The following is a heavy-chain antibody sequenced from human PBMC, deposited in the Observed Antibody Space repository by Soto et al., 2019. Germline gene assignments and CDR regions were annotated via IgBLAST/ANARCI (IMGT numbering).Heavy chain of an antibody. J-gene: IGHJ3*02. Sequence: ASVKVSCKASGYTFTSYGISWVRQAPGQGLEWIGWIVVGSGNTNYAQKFQERVTITRDMSTSTAYMELSSLRSEDTAVYYCAAEIGGSYYGGHAFDIWGQGTMVTVSS. CDR2: IVVGSGNT. V-gene: IGHV1-58*02. CDR3: AAEIGGSYYGGHAFDI. CDR1: GYTFTSYG. D-gene: IGHD1-26*01.